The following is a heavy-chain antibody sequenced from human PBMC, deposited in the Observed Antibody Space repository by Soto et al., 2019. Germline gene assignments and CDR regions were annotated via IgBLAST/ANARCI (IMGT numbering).Heavy chain of an antibody. J-gene: IGHJ4*02. CDR3: ARGGYSSGWYLFDY. V-gene: IGHV3-13*01. CDR2: IGTAGDT. D-gene: IGHD6-19*01. Sequence: GGSLRLSCAASGFTFSSYDMHWVRQATGKGLEWVSAIGTAGDTYYPGSVKGRFTISRENAKNSVYLQMNSLRAGDTAVYYCARGGYSSGWYLFDYWGQGTLVTVSS. CDR1: GFTFSSYD.